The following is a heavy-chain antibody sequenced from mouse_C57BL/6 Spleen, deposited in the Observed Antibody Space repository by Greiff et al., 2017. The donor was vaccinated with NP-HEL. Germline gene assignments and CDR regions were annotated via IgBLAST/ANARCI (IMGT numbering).Heavy chain of an antibody. CDR2: LFPGGGST. D-gene: IGHD2-5*01. J-gene: IGHJ4*01. V-gene: IGHV1-75*01. CDR1: GYTFPDYY. Sequence: VQLQQSGPELVKPGASVKISCKASGYTFPDYYINWVKQRPVQGLEWIGWLFPGGGSTSSNEKFKGKATLTVDKSSSTAYMLLSSLTSGDSAVYFCARDSNPYYAMDYWGQGTSVTVSS. CDR3: ARDSNPYYAMDY.